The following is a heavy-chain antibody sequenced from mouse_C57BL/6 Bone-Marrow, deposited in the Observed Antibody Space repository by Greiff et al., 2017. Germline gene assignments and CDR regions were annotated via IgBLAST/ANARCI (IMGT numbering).Heavy chain of an antibody. D-gene: IGHD3-3*01. J-gene: IGHJ4*01. V-gene: IGHV3-6*01. Sequence: DVKLQESGPGLVKPSQSLSLTCSVTGYSITSGYYWNWIRQFPGNKLEWMGYISYDGSNNYNPSLKNRISITRDTSKNQFFLKLNSVTTEDTATYYCARETLPLGRGAMDYWGQGTSVTVSS. CDR1: GYSITSGYY. CDR3: ARETLPLGRGAMDY. CDR2: ISYDGSN.